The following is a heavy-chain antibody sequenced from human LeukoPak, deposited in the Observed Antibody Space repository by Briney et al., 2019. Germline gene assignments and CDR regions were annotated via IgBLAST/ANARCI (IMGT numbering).Heavy chain of an antibody. CDR1: GFTFSSYA. D-gene: IGHD6-13*01. J-gene: IGHJ5*02. Sequence: TGWSLRLSCAASGFTFSSYAMHWVRQAPGKGLEWVAVISYDGSNKYYADSVKGRFTISRDNSKNTLYLQMNSLGAEDTAVYYCARDGEPDYNSSSWYPFPSPDNWFDPWGQGTLVTVSS. CDR3: ARDGEPDYNSSSWYPFPSPDNWFDP. V-gene: IGHV3-30*04. CDR2: ISYDGSNK.